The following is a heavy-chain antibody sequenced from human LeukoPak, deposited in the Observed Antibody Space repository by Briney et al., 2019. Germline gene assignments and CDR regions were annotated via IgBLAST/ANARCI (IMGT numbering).Heavy chain of an antibody. CDR2: ISGSGGST. V-gene: IGHV3-23*01. D-gene: IGHD3-22*01. Sequence: GGSLRLSCAASGFTFSDHYMDWVRQAPGKGLEWVSAISGSGGSTYYANSVKGRFTISRDNSKNTLYLQMNSLRAEDTAVYYCAKDSYYDSSGYYYFDYWGQGTLVTVSS. CDR3: AKDSYYDSSGYYYFDY. CDR1: GFTFSDHY. J-gene: IGHJ4*02.